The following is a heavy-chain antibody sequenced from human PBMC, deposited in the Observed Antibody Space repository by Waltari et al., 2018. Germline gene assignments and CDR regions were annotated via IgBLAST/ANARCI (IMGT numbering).Heavy chain of an antibody. Sequence: QVQLQESGPGLVKPSETLSLTCDVSGYSINSGYYWGWIRQPPGKGLEWVATLYHSGTTFYNPSLNHRVTQIMETFKDQFSLKLKSVTAADTAGYYCTRQVLGYCTSAACRRLESWGQGKLVTVSS. V-gene: IGHV4-38-2*01. CDR1: GYSINSGYY. D-gene: IGHD2-8*02. J-gene: IGHJ4*02. CDR2: LYHSGTT. CDR3: TRQVLGYCTSAACRRLES.